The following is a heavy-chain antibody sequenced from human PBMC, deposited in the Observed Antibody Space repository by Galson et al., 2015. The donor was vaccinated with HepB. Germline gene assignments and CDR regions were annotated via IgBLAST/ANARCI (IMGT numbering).Heavy chain of an antibody. CDR3: AREGFYCSSTSCYTRYYYYGMDV. CDR2: IDPSDSYT. D-gene: IGHD2-2*02. CDR1: GYSFTSYW. J-gene: IGHJ6*02. V-gene: IGHV5-10-1*01. Sequence: QSGAEVKKPGESLRISCKGSGYSFTSYWISWVRQMPGKGLEWMGRIDPSDSYTNYSPSLQGHVTISADKSISTAYLQWSSLKASDTAMYYCAREGFYCSSTSCYTRYYYYGMDVWGQGTTVTVSS.